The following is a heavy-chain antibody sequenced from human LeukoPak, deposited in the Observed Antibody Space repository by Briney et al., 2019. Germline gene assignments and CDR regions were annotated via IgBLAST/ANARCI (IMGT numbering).Heavy chain of an antibody. CDR1: GGSISSSSYY. Sequence: PSETLSLTCTVSGGSISSSSYYWGWIRQPPGKGLEWIGNIYFSGSTYYNPSLKSRVTISVDTSKNQFSLKLSSVTAADTAVYYCASPYWSSDAFDIWGQGTMVTVSS. CDR3: ASPYWSSDAFDI. D-gene: IGHD2-8*02. V-gene: IGHV4-39*07. CDR2: IYFSGST. J-gene: IGHJ3*02.